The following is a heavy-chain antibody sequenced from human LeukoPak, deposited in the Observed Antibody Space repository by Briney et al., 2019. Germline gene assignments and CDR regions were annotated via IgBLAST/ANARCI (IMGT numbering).Heavy chain of an antibody. CDR3: ARDFEDYDILTGYYRRDYYYYYYMDV. CDR1: GGSISSYY. J-gene: IGHJ6*03. D-gene: IGHD3-9*01. CDR2: IYTSGST. V-gene: IGHV4-4*07. Sequence: KTSETLSLTCTVSGGSISSYYWSWIRQPAGKGLEWIGRIYTSGSTNYNPSLKSRVTMSVDTSKNQFSLKLSSVTAADTAVYYCARDFEDYDILTGYYRRDYYYYYYMDVWGKGTTVTTSS.